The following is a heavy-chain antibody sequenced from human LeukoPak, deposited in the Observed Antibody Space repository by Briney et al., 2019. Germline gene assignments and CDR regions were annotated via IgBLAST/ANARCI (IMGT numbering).Heavy chain of an antibody. CDR2: ISGSGGST. CDR3: AKDGNYDSSGYYSNYFDY. V-gene: IGHV3-23*01. J-gene: IGHJ4*02. Sequence: GGSLRLSCAASGFTFSSYAISWVRQAPGKGLEWVSAISGSGGSTYYADSVKGRFTISRDNSKNTLYLQMNSLRAEDTAVYYCAKDGNYDSSGYYSNYFDYWGQGTLVTVSS. D-gene: IGHD3-22*01. CDR1: GFTFSSYA.